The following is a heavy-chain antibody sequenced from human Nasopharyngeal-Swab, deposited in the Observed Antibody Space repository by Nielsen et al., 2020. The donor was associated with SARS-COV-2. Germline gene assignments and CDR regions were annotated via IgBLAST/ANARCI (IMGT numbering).Heavy chain of an antibody. J-gene: IGHJ6*03. V-gene: IGHV4-34*01. CDR3: ARGGGATSYYYYYYMDV. D-gene: IGHD1-26*01. Sequence: GSLRLSCAVYGGSFSGYYWSWIRQPPGKGLEWIGEINHSGSTNYNPSLKSRVTISVDTSKNQFSLKLSSVTAADTAVYYCARGGGATSYYYYYYMDVWGKGTTVTVSS. CDR2: INHSGST. CDR1: GGSFSGYY.